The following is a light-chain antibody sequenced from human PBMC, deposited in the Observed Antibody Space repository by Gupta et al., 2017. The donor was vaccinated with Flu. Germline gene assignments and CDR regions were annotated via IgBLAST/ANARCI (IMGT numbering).Light chain of an antibody. CDR2: DDT. J-gene: IGLJ1*01. CDR3: SSYKSSSTLEV. V-gene: IGLV2-14*03. Sequence: LIMYDDTIRPSGVPDRVSGDKAGTTASRIITGLQAEDEADYYCSSYKSSSTLEVFGTGTKVTVL.